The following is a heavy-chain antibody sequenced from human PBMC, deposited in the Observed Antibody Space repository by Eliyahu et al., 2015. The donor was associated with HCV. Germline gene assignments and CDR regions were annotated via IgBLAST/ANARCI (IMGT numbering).Heavy chain of an antibody. Sequence: QVQLVQSGAEVKKPGXSVKVSCKASGGTFXSKAIXWVRQAPGXGLEWMGGVIPMFGAANYAQSFQGRVTISADKSTGTVYMELSSLRSEDTAVYYCARASHADYYYYALDVWGQGTSVTVSS. J-gene: IGHJ6*02. V-gene: IGHV1-69*06. CDR1: GGTFXSKA. CDR3: ARASHADYYYYALDV. D-gene: IGHD1-26*01. CDR2: VIPMFGAA.